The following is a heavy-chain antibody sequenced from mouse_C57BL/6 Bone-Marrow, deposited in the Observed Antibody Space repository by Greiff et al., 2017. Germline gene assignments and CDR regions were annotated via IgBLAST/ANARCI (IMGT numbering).Heavy chain of an antibody. CDR1: GYTFTSYG. D-gene: IGHD2-4*01. Sequence: QVQLQQSGAELARPGASVKLSCKASGYTFTSYGISWVKQRTGQGLEWIGEIYPRSGNTYYNEKFQGKATLTADKSSSTAYMELRSLTSEDSAVYFCARGIYYDYDAGFAYWGQGTLVTVSA. CDR2: IYPRSGNT. CDR3: ARGIYYDYDAGFAY. V-gene: IGHV1-81*01. J-gene: IGHJ3*01.